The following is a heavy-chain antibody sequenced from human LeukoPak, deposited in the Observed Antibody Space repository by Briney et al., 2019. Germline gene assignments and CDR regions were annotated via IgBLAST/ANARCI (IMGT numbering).Heavy chain of an antibody. J-gene: IGHJ6*03. D-gene: IGHD5-12*01. CDR1: GYTFTSYD. CDR2: MNPNSGNT. CDR3: ARAEGYGDYYYYYMDV. Sequence: ASVKVSCKASGYTFTSYDINWVRQATGQGLEWMGWMNPNSGNTGYAQKFQGGVTMTRNTSISTAYMELSSLRSEDTAVYYCARAEGYGDYYYYYMDVWGKGTTVTVSS. V-gene: IGHV1-8*01.